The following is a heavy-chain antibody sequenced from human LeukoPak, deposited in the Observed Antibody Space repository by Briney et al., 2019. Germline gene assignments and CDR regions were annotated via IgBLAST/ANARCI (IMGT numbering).Heavy chain of an antibody. V-gene: IGHV4-59*11. CDR3: ARLVWLGESPGSWFDS. D-gene: IGHD3-10*01. CDR1: GGSITSHF. Sequence: SSETLSLTCSVSGGSITSHFWSWIRQPPGKGLEWIGYIHYSGSTNYNPSLKSRVTISPDTSKNQLFLKLNSVTAADTAVYYCARLVWLGESPGSWFDSWGQGTLVTVSS. CDR2: IHYSGST. J-gene: IGHJ5*01.